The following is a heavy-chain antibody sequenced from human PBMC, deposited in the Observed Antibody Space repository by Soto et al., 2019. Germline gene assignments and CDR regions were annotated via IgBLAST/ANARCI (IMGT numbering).Heavy chain of an antibody. CDR2: IYYSGST. V-gene: IGHV4-59*01. D-gene: IGHD3-3*01. CDR1: GGSISSYY. CDR3: ARAEPYYDFWSGYSTPYYYGMYV. Sequence: SETLSLTCTVSGGSISSYYWSWIRQPPGKGLEWIGYIYYSGSTNYNPSLKSRVTISVDTSKNQFSLKLSSVTAADTAVYYCARAEPYYDFWSGYSTPYYYGMYVWGQGTTVTVSS. J-gene: IGHJ6*02.